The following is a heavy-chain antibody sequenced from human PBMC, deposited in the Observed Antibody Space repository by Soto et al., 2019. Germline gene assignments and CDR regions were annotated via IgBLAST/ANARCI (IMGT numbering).Heavy chain of an antibody. CDR1: GFSLSTSGMG. CDR3: VHMGPGGPFDV. Sequence: QITLRESGPPLVKPTQTLTLTCTFSGFSLSTSGMGVGWIRQPPGEALEWLALIYWDDDERSSPSLQTRLTIRKDHTTNQVVLIMTNMDPVDTATYYCVHMGPGGPFDVWGQGTKVTVSS. J-gene: IGHJ3*01. V-gene: IGHV2-5*02. CDR2: IYWDDDE. D-gene: IGHD3-10*01.